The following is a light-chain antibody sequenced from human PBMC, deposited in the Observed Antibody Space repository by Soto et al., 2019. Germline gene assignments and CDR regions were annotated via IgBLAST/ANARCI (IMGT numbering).Light chain of an antibody. V-gene: IGLV3-21*02. CDR3: QVLDTSGDHGGV. J-gene: IGLJ3*02. Sequence: SYELTQVPSVSVAPGQTATMTCGGNHLGTKAVHWYRQRPGQAPVLVVYDDSERPSGIPQRFSGSKSGNTATLTISRVEAGDAADYYCQVLDTSGDHGGVFGGGTKVTVL. CDR1: HLGTKA. CDR2: DDS.